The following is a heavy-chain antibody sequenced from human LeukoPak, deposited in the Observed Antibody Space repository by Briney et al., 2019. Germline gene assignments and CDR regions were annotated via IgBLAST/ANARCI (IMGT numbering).Heavy chain of an antibody. CDR1: GFTFSDYA. CDR3: AGYHWNSGVVY. Sequence: GGSLRLSCAASGFTFSDYAMSWIRQAPGQGLEGVSYVSRSGDTIDYADSVKGRFSISRDNAKNSLYLQMNSLRAEDTAVYYCAGYHWNSGVVYWGQGTLVTVSS. V-gene: IGHV3-11*01. J-gene: IGHJ4*02. D-gene: IGHD1-7*01. CDR2: VSRSGDTI.